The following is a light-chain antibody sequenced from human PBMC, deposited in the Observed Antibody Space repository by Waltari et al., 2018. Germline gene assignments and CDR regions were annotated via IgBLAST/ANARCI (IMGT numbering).Light chain of an antibody. J-gene: IGKJ1*01. CDR1: QGVGSW. CDR3: QQYNSHSPWT. V-gene: IGKV1-5*03. Sequence: DIRVTQSPSTLSASVGDRVSITCRASQGVGSWLAWYQQKPGKAPKLLIYRASSLESGVPSRFSGSGSGTEFTLTISSLEPDDFATYYCQQYNSHSPWTFGQGTKVEIK. CDR2: RAS.